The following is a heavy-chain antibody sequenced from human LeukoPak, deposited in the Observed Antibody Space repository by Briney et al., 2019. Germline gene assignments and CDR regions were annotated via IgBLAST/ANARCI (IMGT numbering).Heavy chain of an antibody. D-gene: IGHD2-2*01. V-gene: IGHV1-18*01. CDR2: ISGYKGLT. CDR3: ARAPALGYCSSTSCYENWFDP. J-gene: IGHJ5*02. CDR1: GYSFTDHG. Sequence: ASVKVSCKASGYSFTDHGITWVRQAPGQGLEWMGWISGYKGLTKYAQKFQGRVTMTTDTSTTTVYMELRSLRPDDTAVYYCARAPALGYCSSTSCYENWFDPWGQGTLVTVSS.